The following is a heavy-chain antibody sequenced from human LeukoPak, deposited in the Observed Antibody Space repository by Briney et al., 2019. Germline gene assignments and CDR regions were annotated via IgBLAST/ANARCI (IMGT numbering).Heavy chain of an antibody. CDR2: IYTGGST. D-gene: IGHD4-17*01. V-gene: IGHV4-61*02. J-gene: IGHJ4*02. CDR1: GGSISSGSYY. Sequence: SETLSLTCTVSGGSISSGSYYWSWIRQPAGKGLEWIGRIYTGGSTNYNPSLKSRVTISVDTSKNQFSLKLSSVTAADTAVYYCARVYGDYVDYWGQGTLVTVSS. CDR3: ARVYGDYVDY.